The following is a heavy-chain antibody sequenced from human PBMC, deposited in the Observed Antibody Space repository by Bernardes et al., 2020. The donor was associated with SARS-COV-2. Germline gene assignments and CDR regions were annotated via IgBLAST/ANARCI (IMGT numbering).Heavy chain of an antibody. Sequence: GGSLRLSCAASGFTLDTFAMSWVRQVPGKGLEWVSGVSASGDTYYADSVKGRFTISRDNSKNILFLQMNNLRAEDTAVYYCAKDYCGGDCDFFDYWGQGTLVTVSS. J-gene: IGHJ4*02. D-gene: IGHD2-21*02. CDR1: GFTLDTFA. CDR2: VSASGDT. CDR3: AKDYCGGDCDFFDY. V-gene: IGHV3-23*01.